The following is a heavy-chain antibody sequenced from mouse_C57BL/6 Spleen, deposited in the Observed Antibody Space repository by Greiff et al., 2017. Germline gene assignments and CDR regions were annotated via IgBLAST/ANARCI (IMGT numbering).Heavy chain of an antibody. J-gene: IGHJ4*01. CDR2: INPTNGGT. Sequence: EVQLQQSGPELVKPGASVKISCKASGYTFTDYYMNWVKQSHGKSLEWIGDINPTNGGTSYNQKFKGKATLTVDKSSSTAYMELRSLTSEDSAFYYCARWALRRTNYYAMDYWGQGTSVTVSS. CDR3: ARWALRRTNYYAMDY. V-gene: IGHV1-26*01. CDR1: GYTFTDYY. D-gene: IGHD2-12*01.